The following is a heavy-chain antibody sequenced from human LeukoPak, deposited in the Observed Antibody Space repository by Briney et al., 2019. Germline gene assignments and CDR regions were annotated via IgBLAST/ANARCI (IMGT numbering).Heavy chain of an antibody. CDR3: ARAAYYGSGSYVSYYFDY. Sequence: GGSLRLSCAASGFTFSSYDMHWVRQATGKGLGWVSAIGTAGDPYYPGSVKGRFTISRENAKNSLYLQMNSLRAGDTAVYYCARAAYYGSGSYVSYYFDYWGQGTLVTVSS. CDR2: IGTAGDP. D-gene: IGHD3-10*01. CDR1: GFTFSSYD. V-gene: IGHV3-13*05. J-gene: IGHJ4*02.